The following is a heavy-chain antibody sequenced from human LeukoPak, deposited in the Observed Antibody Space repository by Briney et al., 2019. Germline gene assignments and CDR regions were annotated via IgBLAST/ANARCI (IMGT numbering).Heavy chain of an antibody. CDR2: INPSSGAT. Sequence: ASVKVTCKTSGYTFTSYYIHWVRQAPGQGLEWMGIINPSSGATNYAQKFQDRVTMTRDTSTSTVYMELSSQPSEDTAVYYCARATNFYYYYGMDVWGLGTTVTVSS. CDR1: GYTFTSYY. CDR3: ARATNFYYYYGMDV. J-gene: IGHJ6*02. V-gene: IGHV1-46*01. D-gene: IGHD1-26*01.